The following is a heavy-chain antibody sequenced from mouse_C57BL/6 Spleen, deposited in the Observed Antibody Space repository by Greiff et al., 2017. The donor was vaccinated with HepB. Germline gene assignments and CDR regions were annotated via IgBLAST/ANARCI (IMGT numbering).Heavy chain of an antibody. CDR3: PIHRLSFAY. V-gene: IGHV1-15*01. J-gene: IGHJ3*01. CDR2: IDPETGGT. CDR1: GYTFTDYE. Sequence: VQLQQSGAELVRPGASVTLSCKASGYTFTDYEIHWVKQTPVHGLEWIGAIDPETGGTDYNPKFKGKAILTANKFTSTAYMELRSLTAEDSDVYYRPIHRLSFAYWGQGTLVTVSA.